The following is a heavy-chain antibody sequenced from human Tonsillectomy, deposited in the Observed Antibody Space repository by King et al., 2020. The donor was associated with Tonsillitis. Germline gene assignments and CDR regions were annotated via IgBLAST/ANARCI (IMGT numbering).Heavy chain of an antibody. CDR3: ARVGSTFDY. J-gene: IGHJ4*02. CDR1: GYSISSGYY. D-gene: IGHD1-26*01. Sequence: VQLQESGPGLVKPSETLSLTCAVSGYSISSGYYWGWIRQSPGKGLEWIGNIYHSGSTYYNPSLQSRVTVSTDTYKNQLSLKLSSVTAADTAVYYFARVGSTFDYWGQGTLVTVSS. V-gene: IGHV4-38-2*01. CDR2: IYHSGST.